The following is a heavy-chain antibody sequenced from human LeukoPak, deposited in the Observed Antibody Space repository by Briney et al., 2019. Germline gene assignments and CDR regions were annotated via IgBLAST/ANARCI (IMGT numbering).Heavy chain of an antibody. CDR3: ARHSGGYYYDSSGYWYFDY. Sequence: PETLSLTCTVSGGSISSYYWSWIRQPPGKGLEWIGYIYYSGSTNYNPSLKSRVTISVDTSKNQFSLKLSSVTAADTAVYYCARHSGGYYYDSSGYWYFDYWGQGTLVTVSS. CDR1: GGSISSYY. V-gene: IGHV4-59*08. D-gene: IGHD3-22*01. CDR2: IYYSGST. J-gene: IGHJ4*02.